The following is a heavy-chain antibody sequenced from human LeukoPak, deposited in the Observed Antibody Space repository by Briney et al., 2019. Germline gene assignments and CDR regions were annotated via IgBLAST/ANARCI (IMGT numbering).Heavy chain of an antibody. CDR3: ASLEDDSSGYYDY. J-gene: IGHJ4*02. V-gene: IGHV5-51*01. CDR1: GYSFTSYL. Sequence: GESLKTSCKGSGYSFTSYLIGWVRQMPGKGLEWMGIIYAGDSDTKYSPSFQGLVTITADKSISTSYLQDSSLKASDSAMYYCASLEDDSSGYYDYWGQGTLVTVSS. CDR2: IYAGDSDT. D-gene: IGHD3-22*01.